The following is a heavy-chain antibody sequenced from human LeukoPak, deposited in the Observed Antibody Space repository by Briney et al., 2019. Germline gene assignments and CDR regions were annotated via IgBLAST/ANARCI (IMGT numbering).Heavy chain of an antibody. CDR2: ISYDGSKK. Sequence: GGSLRLSCAASGFTFSSYAAHWVRQAPGKGLEWVAAISYDGSKKYYADSVKGRFTISRDNSKNTLDLQVSSPRVEDTAMYYCARAEFYFDSSGYYPLDLWGHGTLVTVSS. CDR1: GFTFSSYA. D-gene: IGHD3-22*01. CDR3: ARAEFYFDSSGYYPLDL. V-gene: IGHV3-30*15. J-gene: IGHJ4*01.